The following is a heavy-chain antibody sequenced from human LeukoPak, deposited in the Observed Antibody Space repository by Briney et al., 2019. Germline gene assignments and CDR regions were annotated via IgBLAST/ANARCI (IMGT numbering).Heavy chain of an antibody. CDR3: ARVWSGITMVREPFDY. D-gene: IGHD3-10*01. CDR2: INPNSGGA. J-gene: IGHJ4*02. Sequence: ASVKVSCKASGYTFTCCYMHWVRQAPGQGLEWMGWINPNSGGANYAQKFQGRVTMTRDTSISTAYMELRRLRSDDTDVYYCARVWSGITMVREPFDYWGQGTLVTVSS. V-gene: IGHV1-2*02. CDR1: GYTFTCCY.